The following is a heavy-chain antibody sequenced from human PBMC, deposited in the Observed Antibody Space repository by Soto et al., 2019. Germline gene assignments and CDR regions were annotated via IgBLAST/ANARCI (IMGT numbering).Heavy chain of an antibody. CDR1: GDSVSSNSAA. CDR3: ARDLFLFLVTGTTGDGTDAFDI. CDR2: TYYSSKWYN. J-gene: IGHJ3*02. D-gene: IGHD1-20*01. V-gene: IGHV6-1*01. Sequence: SQTLSLTYAISGDSVSSNSAAWKWIRQSPTKGHEWLGSTYYSSKWYNDYAVSLKSRITINPDTSKNKFSLQLNSVTPEDTAVYYCARDLFLFLVTGTTGDGTDAFDIWGQGTMVTVSS.